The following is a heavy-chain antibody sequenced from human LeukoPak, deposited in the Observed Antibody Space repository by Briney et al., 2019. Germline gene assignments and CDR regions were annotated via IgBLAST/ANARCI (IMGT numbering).Heavy chain of an antibody. CDR1: GGSISSSNW. J-gene: IGHJ5*02. CDR3: ARDACSSTSCYVNWFDP. CDR2: IYHSGST. D-gene: IGHD2-2*01. Sequence: PSGTLSLTCAVSGGSISSSNWWSWVRQPPGKGLEWIGEIYHSGSTNYNPSLKSRVTMSVDTSKNQFSLKLSSVTAADTAVYYCARDACSSTSCYVNWFDPWGQGTLVTVSS. V-gene: IGHV4-4*02.